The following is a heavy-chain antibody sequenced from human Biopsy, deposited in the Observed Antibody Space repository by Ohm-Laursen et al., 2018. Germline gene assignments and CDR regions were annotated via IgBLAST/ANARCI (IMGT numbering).Heavy chain of an antibody. Sequence: SETLSLTWTVSGGSISSYYWSWIGQPPGKGLEWIGHISYTGYTSYNASLKSRVTISVDTSRNHFSLRLSSLTAADTAVYYCARGSNDFGGLYFPRWGQGTLLTVSS. CDR2: ISYTGYT. J-gene: IGHJ4*02. CDR3: ARGSNDFGGLYFPR. D-gene: IGHD4-23*01. CDR1: GGSISSYY. V-gene: IGHV4-59*01.